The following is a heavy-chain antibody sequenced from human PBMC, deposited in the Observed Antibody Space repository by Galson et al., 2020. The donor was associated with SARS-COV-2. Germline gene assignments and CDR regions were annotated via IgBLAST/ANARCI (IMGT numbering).Heavy chain of an antibody. CDR3: AKDILPATYYYGMDV. CDR1: GFTFDDYA. V-gene: IGHV3-43D*03. CDR2: ISRDGGST. Sequence: GGSLRLSCAAYGFTFDDYAMHWVRQPPGKGLEWVSLISRDGGSTYYADPVNGRVTISRDNSKNSLYLQMNSLRAEDTALYYCAKDILPATYYYGMDVWGQGTTVTVSS. J-gene: IGHJ6*02.